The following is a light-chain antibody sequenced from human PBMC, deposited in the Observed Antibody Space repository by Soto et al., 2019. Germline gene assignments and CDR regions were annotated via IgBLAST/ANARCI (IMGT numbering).Light chain of an antibody. J-gene: IGLJ2*01. CDR3: SSYTSSSTLVV. CDR1: SSDVGGYNY. CDR2: DVS. V-gene: IGLV2-14*01. Sequence: QSALTQPASVSGSPGQSITISCTRTSSDVGGYNYVSWYQQHPGKAPKVMIYDVSNRPSGVSNRFSGSKSGNTASLTISGLQAEDEADYYCSSYTSSSTLVVFGGGTKVTVL.